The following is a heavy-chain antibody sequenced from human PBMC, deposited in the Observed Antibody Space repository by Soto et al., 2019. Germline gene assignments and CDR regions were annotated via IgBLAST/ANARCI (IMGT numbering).Heavy chain of an antibody. CDR3: ARRYGYSFDY. Sequence: SETLSLTCAVSGYSISSSNWWGWIRQPPGKGLEWIGYIYYSGTTNYNPSLKSRVTISVDTSKNQLSLKLSSVTAADTAVYYCARRYGYSFDYWGQGTLVTVSS. CDR2: IYYSGTT. V-gene: IGHV4-28*01. D-gene: IGHD5-18*01. CDR1: GYSISSSNW. J-gene: IGHJ4*02.